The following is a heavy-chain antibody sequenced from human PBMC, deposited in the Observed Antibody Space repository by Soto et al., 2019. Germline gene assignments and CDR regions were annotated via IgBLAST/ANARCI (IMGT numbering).Heavy chain of an antibody. J-gene: IGHJ4*02. Sequence: LSLTCAASGFTFSSYGMHWVRQAPGKGLEWVAVISYDGSNKYYADSVKGRFTISRDNSKNTLYLQMNSLRAEDTAVYYCAKSRYYGSGSYYKTNPVDYWGQGTLVTVSS. D-gene: IGHD3-10*01. CDR1: GFTFSSYG. V-gene: IGHV3-30*18. CDR2: ISYDGSNK. CDR3: AKSRYYGSGSYYKTNPVDY.